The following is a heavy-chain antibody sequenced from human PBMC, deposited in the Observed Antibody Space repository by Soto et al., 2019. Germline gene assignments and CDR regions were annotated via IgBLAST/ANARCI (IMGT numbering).Heavy chain of an antibody. J-gene: IGHJ4*02. D-gene: IGHD6-13*01. CDR3: ARGYRDSSVFEY. Sequence: ASVKVSCKASGYTFKSYDVMWVRKAPGQGLEWMGWMNGHNGKAGYAQNFQGRATMTTKTSISTAYMELSSLRSEDTAVYYCARGYRDSSVFEYWGQGTLVTVSS. CDR1: GYTFKSYD. V-gene: IGHV1-8*02. CDR2: MNGHNGKA.